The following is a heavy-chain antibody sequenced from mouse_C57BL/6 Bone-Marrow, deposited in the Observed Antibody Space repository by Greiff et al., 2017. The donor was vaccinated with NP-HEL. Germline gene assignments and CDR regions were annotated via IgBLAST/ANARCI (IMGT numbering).Heavy chain of an antibody. V-gene: IGHV5-4*03. J-gene: IGHJ1*03. Sequence: EVMLVESGGGLVKPGGSLKLSCAASGFTFSSYAMSWVRQTPEKRLEWVATISDGGSYTYYPDNVKGRFTISRDNAKNNLYLQMSHLKSEDTAMYYCARAGITTVRYFDVWGTGTTVTVSS. CDR3: ARAGITTVRYFDV. CDR2: ISDGGSYT. CDR1: GFTFSSYA. D-gene: IGHD1-1*01.